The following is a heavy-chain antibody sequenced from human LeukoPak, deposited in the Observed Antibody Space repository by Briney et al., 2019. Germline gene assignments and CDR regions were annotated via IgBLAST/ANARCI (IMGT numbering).Heavy chain of an antibody. CDR2: IYYSGST. J-gene: IGHJ3*02. V-gene: IGHV4-61*01. CDR1: GGSVSSGSYY. D-gene: IGHD5-18*01. Sequence: PSETLSLTCTVSGGSVSSGSYYWSWIRQPPGKGLEWIGYIYYSGSTNYNPSLKSRVTISVDTSKNQFSLKLSSVTAADTAVYYCARGYSNAFDIWGQGTMVTVSS. CDR3: ARGYSNAFDI.